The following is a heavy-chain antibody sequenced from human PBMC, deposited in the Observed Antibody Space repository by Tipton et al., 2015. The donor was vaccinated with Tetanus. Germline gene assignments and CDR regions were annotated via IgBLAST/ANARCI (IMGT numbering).Heavy chain of an antibody. V-gene: IGHV4-39*02. J-gene: IGHJ4*02. CDR3: ARDERYGDYAY. CDR1: GGSLFSGSFY. Sequence: TLSLTCIVSGGSLFSGSFYWAWIRQPPGKGLEWIGNVYYNGNTYYLSSLETRATISADTSKNQFSLSLRSVTAADTAVYYCARDERYGDYAYWGQGALVTVSS. CDR2: VYYNGNT. D-gene: IGHD4-17*01.